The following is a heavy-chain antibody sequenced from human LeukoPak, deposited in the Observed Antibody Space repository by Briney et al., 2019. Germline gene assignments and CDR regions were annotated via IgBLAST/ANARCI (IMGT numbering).Heavy chain of an antibody. Sequence: GGSLRLSCAASGFTFSSYVMHWVRQAPGKGLEWVAIISYDGSNEYYADSVKGRFTISRDNSKNTLYLQMNSLRAADTAVYYCASLRGGVDYWGQGTLVTVSS. V-gene: IGHV3-30*04. CDR2: ISYDGSNE. CDR3: ASLRGGVDY. CDR1: GFTFSSYV. J-gene: IGHJ4*02.